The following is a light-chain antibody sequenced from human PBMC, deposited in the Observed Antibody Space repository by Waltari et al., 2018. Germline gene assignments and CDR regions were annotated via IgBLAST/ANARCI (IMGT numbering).Light chain of an antibody. CDR3: QTGGHGTWV. V-gene: IGLV4-69*01. CDR2: VNSDGSH. J-gene: IGLJ3*02. Sequence: QLVLTQSPSASASLGASVKLTCTLSSGHSSNIIAWVQRQPEKGPRCLMTVNSDGSHTKGDEIPDRFSGSSSGAGRYLTIASLQSEDEADYYCQTGGHGTWVFGGGTRLTVL. CDR1: SGHSSNI.